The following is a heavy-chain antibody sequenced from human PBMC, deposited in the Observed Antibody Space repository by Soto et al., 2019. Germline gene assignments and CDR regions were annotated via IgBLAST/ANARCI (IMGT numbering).Heavy chain of an antibody. J-gene: IGHJ4*02. V-gene: IGHV1-46*01. D-gene: IGHD3-9*01. CDR1: GYTFTSYY. CDR3: ARNLMDYDILTGYYMGYYFDY. Sequence: ASVKVSCKASGYTFTSYYMHWVRQAPGQGLEWMGIINPSGGSTSYAQKFQGRVTITRDTSTSTVYMELSSLRSEDTAVYYCARNLMDYDILTGYYMGYYFDYWGQGTLVTVSS. CDR2: INPSGGST.